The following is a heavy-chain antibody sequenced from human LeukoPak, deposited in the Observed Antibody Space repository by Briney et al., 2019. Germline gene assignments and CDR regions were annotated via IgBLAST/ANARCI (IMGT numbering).Heavy chain of an antibody. D-gene: IGHD3-22*01. CDR3: ARGGAGYDSILFDY. CDR1: GYTFTSYG. CDR2: VSAYNGNT. J-gene: IGHJ4*02. V-gene: IGHV1-18*01. Sequence: EASVKVSCKASGYTFTSYGISWVRQAPGQGLEWMGWVSAYNGNTNYAKKFQGRVTMTTDTSTSTAYMELRSLRFDDTAVYYCARGGAGYDSILFDYWGQGTLVTVSS.